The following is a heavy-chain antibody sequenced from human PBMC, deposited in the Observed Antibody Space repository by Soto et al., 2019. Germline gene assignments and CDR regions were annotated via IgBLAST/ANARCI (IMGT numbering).Heavy chain of an antibody. CDR2: IYPGDSDT. CDR1: GYSFTSYW. D-gene: IGHD3-10*01. Sequence: GESLKISCKGSGYSFTSYWIGWVRQMPGKGLEWMGIIYPGDSDTRYSPSFQGQVPISADKSISPAYLQWSSLKASDTAMYYCARPPHGSGSYFDYWGQGTLVTVSS. V-gene: IGHV5-51*01. CDR3: ARPPHGSGSYFDY. J-gene: IGHJ4*02.